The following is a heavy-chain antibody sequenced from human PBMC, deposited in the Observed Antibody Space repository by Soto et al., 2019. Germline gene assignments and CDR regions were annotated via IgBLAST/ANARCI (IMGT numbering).Heavy chain of an antibody. J-gene: IGHJ5*02. D-gene: IGHD2-21*01. CDR2: ISPRSTFR. CDR3: ARGGGGGLFDP. CDR1: GFSFCDSY. Sequence: GGSLRLSCATSGFSFCDSYMSWIRQAPGKGLEWISYISPRSTFRDYADSVKGRFTISRDSVKNSLYLQMNNLTADDTGVYYCARGGGGGLFDPWGQGSVVTASS. V-gene: IGHV3-11*06.